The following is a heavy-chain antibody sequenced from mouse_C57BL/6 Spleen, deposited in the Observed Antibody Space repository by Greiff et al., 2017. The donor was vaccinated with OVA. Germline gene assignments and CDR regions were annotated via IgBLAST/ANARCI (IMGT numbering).Heavy chain of an antibody. J-gene: IGHJ1*03. CDR1: GFSLTSYG. V-gene: IGHV2-2*01. CDR2: IWSGGST. Sequence: QVQLKESGPGLVQPSQSLSITCTVSGFSLTSYGVHWVRQSPGKGLEWLGVIWSGGSTDYNAAFISRLSISKDNSKSQVFFKMNSLQADDTAIYYCARTPHYYGRDWYFDVWGTGTTVTVSS. CDR3: ARTPHYYGRDWYFDV. D-gene: IGHD1-1*01.